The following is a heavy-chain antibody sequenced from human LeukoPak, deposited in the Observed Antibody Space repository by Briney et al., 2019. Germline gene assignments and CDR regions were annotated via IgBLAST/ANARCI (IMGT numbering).Heavy chain of an antibody. V-gene: IGHV1-69*13. CDR3: ARGYCSSTSCYGGGY. D-gene: IGHD2-2*01. CDR1: GGTFSSYA. Sequence: GASVKVSCKASGGTFSSYAISWVRQAPGQGLEWMGGIIPIFGTANYAQKFQGRVTITADESTSTAYMELSSLRSEDTAVYYCARGYCSSTSCYGGGYWGQGTLVTVSS. CDR2: IIPIFGTA. J-gene: IGHJ4*02.